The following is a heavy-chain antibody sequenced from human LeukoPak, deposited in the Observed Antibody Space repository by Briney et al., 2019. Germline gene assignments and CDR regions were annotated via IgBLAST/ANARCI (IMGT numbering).Heavy chain of an antibody. CDR1: GFTFSSYS. CDR2: ISSSSSYI. Sequence: GGSLRLSCAASGFTFSSYSMNWVRQAPGKGLEWVSSISSSSSYIYYADSMKGRFTISRDNAKNSLYLQMNSLRAEDTAVYYCARERGQYYYMDVWGKGTTVTVSS. D-gene: IGHD1-26*01. V-gene: IGHV3-21*01. J-gene: IGHJ6*03. CDR3: ARERGQYYYMDV.